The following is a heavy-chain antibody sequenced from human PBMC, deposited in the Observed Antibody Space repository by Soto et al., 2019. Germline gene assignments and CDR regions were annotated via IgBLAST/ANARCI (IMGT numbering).Heavy chain of an antibody. Sequence: LRLSCAASGFSLRTYGMQWLRRAPGKGLEWVAFIWYDGTKKFYANSVKGRSTISKDNSNNILYLQMSGLRAEGTAVYYCARDVVTAVAGSVNWFDPWGQGTLVTVSS. V-gene: IGHV3-33*01. CDR3: ARDVVTAVAGSVNWFDP. J-gene: IGHJ5*02. CDR2: IWYDGTKK. CDR1: GFSLRTYG. D-gene: IGHD6-19*01.